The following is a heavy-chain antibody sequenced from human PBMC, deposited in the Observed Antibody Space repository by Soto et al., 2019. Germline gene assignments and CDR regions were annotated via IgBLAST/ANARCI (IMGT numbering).Heavy chain of an antibody. V-gene: IGHV4-59*08. CDR2: IYYSGST. CDR1: GGSISSCY. Sequence: LETLSLTCTVSGGSISSCYWSWIRQPPGKGLEWIGYIYYSGSTNYNPSLKSRVTISVDTSKNQFSLKLSSVTAADTAVYYCARLRCSGGSCYFRYFDYWGQGTLVTVSS. CDR3: ARLRCSGGSCYFRYFDY. D-gene: IGHD2-15*01. J-gene: IGHJ4*02.